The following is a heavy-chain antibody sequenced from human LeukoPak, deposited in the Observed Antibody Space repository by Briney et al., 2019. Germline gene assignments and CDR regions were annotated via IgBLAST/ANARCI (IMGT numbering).Heavy chain of an antibody. Sequence: ASVKVSCKASGGTSNSYAISWVRQALGQGLEWMGGTIPIFGTTNYARKFRGRVTLTADKSTRTAYMELSSLRSEDTAVYYCARDNDSRDPPHFDYWGQGTLVTVSS. CDR2: TIPIFGTT. J-gene: IGHJ4*02. CDR1: GGTSNSYA. CDR3: ARDNDSRDPPHFDY. D-gene: IGHD3-16*01. V-gene: IGHV1-69*06.